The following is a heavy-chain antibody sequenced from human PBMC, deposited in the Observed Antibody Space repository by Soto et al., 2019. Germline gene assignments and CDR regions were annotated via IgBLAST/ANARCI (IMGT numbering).Heavy chain of an antibody. CDR3: ASWRSYSGSYCFDY. CDR2: VVPMYDSV. D-gene: IGHD1-26*01. J-gene: IGHJ4*02. V-gene: IGHV1-69*06. Sequence: SVKVSCKASGGTFNSYTINWVRQAPGRGLEWVGQVVPMYDSVNYSEKFQGRVTITADKSTETAYMELTSHRSEDTALYFCASWRSYSGSYCFDYWGQGTLVTVSS. CDR1: GGTFNSYT.